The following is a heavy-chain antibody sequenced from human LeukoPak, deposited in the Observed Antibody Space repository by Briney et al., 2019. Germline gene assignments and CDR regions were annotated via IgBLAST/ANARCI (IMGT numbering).Heavy chain of an antibody. CDR1: GYTLISFA. J-gene: IGHJ6*02. CDR3: ARDGKHIAVPGVRYPMDV. V-gene: IGHV1-3*01. Sequence: ASVKVSRKASGYTLISFAMHWVRQAPGQRLEWMGRLNAANGNSQYSQKFQDRVTITSNTSANTAYMELSSLRSVDTAVYYCARDGKHIAVPGVRYPMDVWGQGTTVTVS. CDR2: LNAANGNS. D-gene: IGHD6-19*01.